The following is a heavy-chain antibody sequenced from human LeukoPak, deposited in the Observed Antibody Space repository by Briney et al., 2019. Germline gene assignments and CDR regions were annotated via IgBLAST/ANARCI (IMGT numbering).Heavy chain of an antibody. V-gene: IGHV3-21*01. J-gene: IGHJ4*02. CDR3: AKDMGFLEWFDY. CDR2: ISSSSSYI. CDR1: GFTFSSYS. D-gene: IGHD3-3*01. Sequence: GGSLRLSCAASGFTFSSYSMNWVRQAPGKGLEWVSSISSSSSYIYYADSVKGRFTISRDNAKNSLYLQMNSLRAEDTAVYYCAKDMGFLEWFDYWGQGTLVTVSS.